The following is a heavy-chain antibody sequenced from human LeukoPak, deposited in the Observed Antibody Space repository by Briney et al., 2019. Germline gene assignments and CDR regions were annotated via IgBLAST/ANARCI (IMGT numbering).Heavy chain of an antibody. CDR1: GFTFSSYG. D-gene: IGHD6-13*01. Sequence: PGGSLRLSCAASGFTFSSYGMHWVRQAPGKGLEWVAFIRYDGSNKYYADSVKGRFTISRDNSKNTLYLQMNSLRAEDTAVYYCARDLAAAGWNYYGMDVWGQGTTVTVSS. V-gene: IGHV3-30*02. CDR2: IRYDGSNK. J-gene: IGHJ6*02. CDR3: ARDLAAAGWNYYGMDV.